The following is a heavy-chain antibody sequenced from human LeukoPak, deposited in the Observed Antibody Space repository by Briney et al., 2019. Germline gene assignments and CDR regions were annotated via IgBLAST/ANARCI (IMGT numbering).Heavy chain of an antibody. CDR1: GLTLSSQW. V-gene: IGHV3-74*01. CDR3: ASQQGGNPEY. Sequence: HPGGSLRLSCAASGLTLSSQWMHWVRQAPGKGLVWVSRITNDGSSTTYADSVKGRFTLSRDNAKNMFYLPVNSLRAADTAVYYCASQQGGNPEYWGQGTLVTVSS. J-gene: IGHJ4*02. CDR2: ITNDGSST. D-gene: IGHD6-13*01.